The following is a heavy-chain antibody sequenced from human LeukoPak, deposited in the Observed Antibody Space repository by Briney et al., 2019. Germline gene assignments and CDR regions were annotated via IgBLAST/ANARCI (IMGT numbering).Heavy chain of an antibody. CDR2: ISAYNGNT. CDR1: GYTFTSYG. Sequence: ASVKVSCTASGYTFTSYGVSWVRQAPGQGLEWMGWISAYNGNTNYAQKLQGRVTMTTDTSTSTAYMELRSLRSDDTAVYYCARVHDSGGSDYWGQGTLVTVSS. D-gene: IGHD4-23*01. J-gene: IGHJ4*02. CDR3: ARVHDSGGSDY. V-gene: IGHV1-18*01.